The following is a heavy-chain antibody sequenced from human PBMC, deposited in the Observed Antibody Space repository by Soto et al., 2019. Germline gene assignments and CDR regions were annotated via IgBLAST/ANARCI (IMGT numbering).Heavy chain of an antibody. CDR2: IYYSGST. CDR3: ARIFWDFVTWFDP. V-gene: IGHV4-59*01. Sequence: PSETLSLTCTVSGGSISSYYWSWIRQPPGKGLEWIGYIYYSGSTNYNPSLKSRVTISVDTSKNQFSLKLSSVTAADTAVYYCARIFWDFVTWFDPWGQGTLVTVSS. D-gene: IGHD2-21*01. CDR1: GGSISSYY. J-gene: IGHJ5*02.